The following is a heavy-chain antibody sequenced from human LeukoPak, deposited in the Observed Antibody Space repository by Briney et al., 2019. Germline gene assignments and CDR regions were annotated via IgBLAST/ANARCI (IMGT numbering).Heavy chain of an antibody. CDR1: GFTFSSYG. V-gene: IGHV3-30*03. D-gene: IGHD6-19*01. CDR3: ARGPSSAWYGTDY. Sequence: GGSLRLSCAASGFTFSSYGMHWVRQAPGKGLEWVAVISYDGSNKYYADSVKGRFTISRDNSKNTLYLQMNSLRAEDTAVYYCARGPSSAWYGTDYWGQGTLVTVSS. CDR2: ISYDGSNK. J-gene: IGHJ4*02.